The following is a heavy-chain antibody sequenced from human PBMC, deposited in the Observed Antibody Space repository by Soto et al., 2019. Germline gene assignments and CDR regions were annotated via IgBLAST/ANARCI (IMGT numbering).Heavy chain of an antibody. V-gene: IGHV4-30-4*01. D-gene: IGHD3-3*01. CDR2: INYSGST. J-gene: IGHJ4*02. CDR3: ARERRVARTIFGVVIPYYFDY. Sequence: SETLSLTSTVSGGSISSGDDYWSWIRQPPGKGLEWIGEINYSGSTNYNPSLKSRVTISVDTSKNQFSLKLSSVTAADTAVYYCARERRVARTIFGVVIPYYFDYWGQGTLVTVSS. CDR1: GGSISSGDDY.